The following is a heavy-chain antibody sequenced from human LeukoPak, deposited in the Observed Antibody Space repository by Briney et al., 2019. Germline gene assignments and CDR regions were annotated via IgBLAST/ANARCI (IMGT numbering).Heavy chain of an antibody. V-gene: IGHV3-11*01. D-gene: IGHD3-22*01. CDR2: ISSSGSTI. CDR1: GFTFSDYY. J-gene: IGHJ4*02. CDR3: AKDRDYYDSSGYPDC. Sequence: PGGSLRLSCAASGFTFSDYYMSWIRQAPGKGLEWVSYISSSGSTIYYADSVKGRFTISRDNAKNSLYLQMNSLRAEDTAVYYCAKDRDYYDSSGYPDCWGQGTLVTVSS.